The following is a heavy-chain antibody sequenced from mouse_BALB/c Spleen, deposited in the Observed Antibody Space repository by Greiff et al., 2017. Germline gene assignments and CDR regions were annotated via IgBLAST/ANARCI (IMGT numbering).Heavy chain of an antibody. CDR2: IYPGDGDT. J-gene: IGHJ4*01. D-gene: IGHD1-1*01. V-gene: IGHV1-80*01. Sequence: VQLQQSGAELVRPGSSVKISCKASGYAFSSYWMNWVKQRPGQGLEWIGQIYPGDGDTNYNGKFKGKATLTADKSSSTAYMQLSSLTSEDSAVYFGAREGITTVVYYYAMDYWGQGTSVTVSA. CDR3: AREGITTVVYYYAMDY. CDR1: GYAFSSYW.